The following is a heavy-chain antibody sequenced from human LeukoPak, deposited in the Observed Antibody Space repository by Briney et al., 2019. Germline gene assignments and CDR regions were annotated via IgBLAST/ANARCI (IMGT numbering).Heavy chain of an antibody. D-gene: IGHD4-17*01. V-gene: IGHV3-23*01. J-gene: IGHJ4*02. CDR1: GFTFSSYA. CDR3: AKDQMVTTSSDDY. Sequence: QSGGSLRHSCAASGFTFSSYAMSWVRQAPGKGLEWVSAISGSGGSTYYADSVKGRFTISRDNSKNTLYLQMNSLRAEDTAVYYCAKDQMVTTSSDDYWGQGTLVTVSS. CDR2: ISGSGGST.